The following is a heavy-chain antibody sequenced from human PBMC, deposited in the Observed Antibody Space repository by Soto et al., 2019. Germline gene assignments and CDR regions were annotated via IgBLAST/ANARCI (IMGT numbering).Heavy chain of an antibody. CDR3: ARIQASGLYYFDS. Sequence: SGPTLVNPTQALTLTCTFSGFSLTTTGMCVSWIRQPPGRALEWLALIDWDDTKYYSTSLRTRLAISKDTSKDQVVLTMTNMDPVDTATHYCARIQASGLYYFDSWGQGTLVTVSS. J-gene: IGHJ4*02. V-gene: IGHV2-70*01. CDR2: IDWDDTK. CDR1: GFSLTTTGMC. D-gene: IGHD6-19*01.